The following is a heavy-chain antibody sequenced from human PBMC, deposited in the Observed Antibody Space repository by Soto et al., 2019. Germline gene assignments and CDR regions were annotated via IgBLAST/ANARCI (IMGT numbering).Heavy chain of an antibody. CDR1: GYTFTSYY. D-gene: IGHD2-2*01. Sequence: ASVKVSCKASGYTFTSYYMHWVRQAPGQGLERMGIINPSGGSTSYAQKFQGRVTMTRDTSTSTVYMELSSLRTEDTAVYYCAIDIKVGSAAMFAFDIWRQGTMVSVSS. CDR2: INPSGGST. V-gene: IGHV1-46*03. J-gene: IGHJ3*02. CDR3: AIDIKVGSAAMFAFDI.